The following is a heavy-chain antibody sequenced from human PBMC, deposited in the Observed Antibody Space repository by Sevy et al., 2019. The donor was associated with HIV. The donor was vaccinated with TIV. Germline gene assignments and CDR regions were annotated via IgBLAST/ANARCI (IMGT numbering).Heavy chain of an antibody. CDR3: AKEGDDYVWGSYFY. D-gene: IGHD3-16*01. J-gene: IGHJ4*02. Sequence: GRSLRLSCAASGFTFSSYAMSWVRQAPGKGLEWVSAISGSGGSTYYADSVKGRFTISRDNSKNTLYLQMNSLRAEDTAVYYCAKEGDDYVWGSYFYWGQGTLVTVSS. CDR1: GFTFSSYA. V-gene: IGHV3-23*01. CDR2: ISGSGGST.